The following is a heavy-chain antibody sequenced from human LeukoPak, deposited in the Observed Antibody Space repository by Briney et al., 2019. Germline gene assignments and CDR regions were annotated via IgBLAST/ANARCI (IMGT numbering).Heavy chain of an antibody. CDR2: ISAYNGNT. D-gene: IGHD3-22*01. Sequence: GASVKVSCKASGYTFTSYGISWVRQAPGQGLEWMGWISAYNGNTNYAQKPQGRVTMTTDTSTSTAYMELRSLRSDDTAVYYCARDRRYYYDSSGYQVRLDYWGQGTLVTVSS. J-gene: IGHJ4*02. CDR3: ARDRRYYYDSSGYQVRLDY. V-gene: IGHV1-18*01. CDR1: GYTFTSYG.